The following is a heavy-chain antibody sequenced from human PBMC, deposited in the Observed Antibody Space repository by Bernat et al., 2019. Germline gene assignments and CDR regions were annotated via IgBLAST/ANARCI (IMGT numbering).Heavy chain of an antibody. D-gene: IGHD6-13*01. V-gene: IGHV3-53*02. Sequence: EVQLVETGGGLIQPGGSLRLSCAASGFTVSSNYMSWVRQAPGKGLEWVSVIYSGGSTYYADSVKGRFTITRDNYKIKLYLQVNSQRAEDTDVYYCARGIAAGNDAFDIWGQGTMVTVSS. J-gene: IGHJ3*02. CDR2: IYSGGST. CDR1: GFTVSSNY. CDR3: ARGIAAGNDAFDI.